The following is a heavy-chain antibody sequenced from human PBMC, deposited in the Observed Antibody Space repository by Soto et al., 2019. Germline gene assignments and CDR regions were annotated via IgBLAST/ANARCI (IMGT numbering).Heavy chain of an antibody. CDR1: GFTFGAYG. V-gene: IGHV3-30*03. J-gene: IGHJ2*01. CDR2: IGRDGSAK. CDR3: AREAAHGNWYLDL. Sequence: QVQLVESGGAVIQPGRSLRLSCAASGFTFGAYGMHWVRQSPGKGLEWVAVIGRDGSAKVYTDSVKGRFTMSRDNSMNKLHMQMDSLREEDPAVYYCAREAAHGNWYLDLWGRGTLVTVSS.